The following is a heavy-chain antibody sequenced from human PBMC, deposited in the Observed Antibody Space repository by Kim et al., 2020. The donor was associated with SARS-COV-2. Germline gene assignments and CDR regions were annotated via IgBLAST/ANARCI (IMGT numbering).Heavy chain of an antibody. J-gene: IGHJ1*01. CDR2: INIGNGNT. Sequence: ASVQVSCKASGYTFSNNGIDWVRRAPGQRLEWMGWINIGNGNTEYSEKFYDRLTITRDKSASASYVELRRLTSEDSGVYYVVRGGPFSGSGSAVAFGGQG. CDR1: GYTFSNNG. D-gene: IGHD3-10*01. CDR3: VRGGPFSGSGSAVAF. V-gene: IGHV1-3*04.